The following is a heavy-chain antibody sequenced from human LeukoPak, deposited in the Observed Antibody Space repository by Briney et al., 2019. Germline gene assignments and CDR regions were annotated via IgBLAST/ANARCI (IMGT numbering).Heavy chain of an antibody. CDR1: GFTFTSYG. V-gene: IGHV3-23*01. CDR2: ISESGGRT. D-gene: IGHD3-3*01. CDR3: ASGPPFLKYFEY. Sequence: GGSLRLSCAAAGFTFTSYGMSWVRLAPGKRPEWVSAISESGGRTYYADSVKGRFTISRDDSNNALYLQMHSLRAEDTALYYCASGPPFLKYFEYWGQGTLVTVSS. J-gene: IGHJ4*02.